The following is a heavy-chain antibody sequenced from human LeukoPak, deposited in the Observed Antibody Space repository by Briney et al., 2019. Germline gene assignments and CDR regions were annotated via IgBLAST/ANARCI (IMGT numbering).Heavy chain of an antibody. CDR2: INHSGST. V-gene: IGHV4-34*01. CDR3: ARRRIRYSSSRYGRAYYTYYIEV. Sequence: SETLSLTCAVHGGSFSGYYWSWIRQPPGKGLEWIGEINHSGSTNYNPSLKSRVTISVDTSKNQFSLKLSSVTAADTAVYYCARRRIRYSSSRYGRAYYTYYIEVWGEGSTVTISS. CDR1: GGSFSGYY. J-gene: IGHJ6*03. D-gene: IGHD6-13*01.